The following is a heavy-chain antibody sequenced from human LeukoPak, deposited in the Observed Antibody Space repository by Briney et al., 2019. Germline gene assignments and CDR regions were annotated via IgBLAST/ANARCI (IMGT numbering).Heavy chain of an antibody. J-gene: IGHJ4*02. V-gene: IGHV3-23*01. CDR1: GFTFSSYA. CDR3: AKSHITRYPLQYYFDL. CDR2: VSVTGDIT. Sequence: GGSLRLSCAASGFTFSSYAMSWLRQTPQKGLEWVSLVSVTGDITYYADSVRGRFTIARDNSSTTLYLQLNSLRADDTAVYYCAKSHITRYPLQYYFDLWGQGAQVIVSS. D-gene: IGHD2-21*01.